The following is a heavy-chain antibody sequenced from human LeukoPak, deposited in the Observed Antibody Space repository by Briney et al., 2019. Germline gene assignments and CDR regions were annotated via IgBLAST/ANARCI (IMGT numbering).Heavy chain of an antibody. J-gene: IGHJ5*02. V-gene: IGHV1-46*01. CDR1: GYTFTSYY. D-gene: IGHD6-13*01. CDR2: INPSGGST. Sequence: ASVKVSCKASGYTFTSYYMHWVRQAPGQGIEGMGIINPSGGSTSYAQKFQGRVTMTRDTSTSTVYMELSSLRSEDTAVYYCARDKYSSSWYFDYLGHWFDPWGQGTLVTVSS. CDR3: ARDKYSSSWYFDYLGHWFDP.